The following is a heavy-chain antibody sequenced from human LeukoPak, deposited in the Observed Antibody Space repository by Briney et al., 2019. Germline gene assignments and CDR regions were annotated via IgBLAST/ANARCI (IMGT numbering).Heavy chain of an antibody. CDR3: ARVGGTYFWAYYFDY. D-gene: IGHD1-26*01. V-gene: IGHV3-30-3*01. Sequence: GRSLSLSCAASGFTFSSYAMHWVRQAPGKGLKWVAVVSYDGNNKYYADSVKGRFTISRDNSKNTVHLQMSSLITEDTAVYYCARVGGTYFWAYYFDYWGQGTLVTVSS. J-gene: IGHJ4*02. CDR2: VSYDGNNK. CDR1: GFTFSSYA.